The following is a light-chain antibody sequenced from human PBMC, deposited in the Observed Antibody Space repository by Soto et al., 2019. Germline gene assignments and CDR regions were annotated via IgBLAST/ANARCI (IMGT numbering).Light chain of an antibody. CDR1: SSNIGAGFD. CDR2: GNS. V-gene: IGLV1-40*01. Sequence: QSVLTQPPSVSGSPGQSVTISCTGISSNIGAGFDVHWYQQLPGTAPKLLIYGNSNRPSGVPDRFSGSRSGTSASLAITGLQAEDEADYYCQSYDSSLTGSKVFGSGTKVTVL. CDR3: QSYDSSLTGSKV. J-gene: IGLJ1*01.